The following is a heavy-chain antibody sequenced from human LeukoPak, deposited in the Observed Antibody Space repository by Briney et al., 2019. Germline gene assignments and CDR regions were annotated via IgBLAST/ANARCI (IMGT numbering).Heavy chain of an antibody. J-gene: IGHJ4*02. CDR3: AIAVAFGAARNDYYFDY. CDR1: GYTFTGYY. Sequence: ASVKVSCKASGYTFTGYYMHWVRQAPGQGLEWMGWINPNSGGTNYAQKFQGRVTMTRDTSISTAYMEPSRLRSDDTAVYYCAIAVAFGAARNDYYFDYWGQGTLVTVSS. V-gene: IGHV1-2*02. CDR2: INPNSGGT. D-gene: IGHD6-19*01.